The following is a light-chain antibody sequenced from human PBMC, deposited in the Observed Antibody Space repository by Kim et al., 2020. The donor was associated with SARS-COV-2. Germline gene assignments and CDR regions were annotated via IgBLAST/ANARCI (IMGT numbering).Light chain of an antibody. J-gene: IGKJ4*01. V-gene: IGKV1-5*01. Sequence: LSASVGDIVTITCRASQDITNWLAWYQQKPGKAPKLLIYNASRLQGGVPSRFSGSGSGTDFTLTISSLQTDDFATYYCQEYNTYFFGGGTKVDIK. CDR1: QDITNW. CDR3: QEYNTYF. CDR2: NAS.